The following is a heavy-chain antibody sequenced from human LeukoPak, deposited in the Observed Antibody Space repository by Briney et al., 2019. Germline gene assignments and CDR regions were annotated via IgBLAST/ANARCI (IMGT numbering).Heavy chain of an antibody. J-gene: IGHJ4*02. CDR3: ARLHVDIVATAQDY. Sequence: ASVKVSCKASGYTFTGYYMHWVRQAPGQGLEWMGWINPNSGGTNYAQKFQGRVTMTRGTSISTAYMELSRLRSDDTAVYYCARLHVDIVATAQDYWGQGTLVTVSS. CDR1: GYTFTGYY. V-gene: IGHV1-2*02. D-gene: IGHD5-12*01. CDR2: INPNSGGT.